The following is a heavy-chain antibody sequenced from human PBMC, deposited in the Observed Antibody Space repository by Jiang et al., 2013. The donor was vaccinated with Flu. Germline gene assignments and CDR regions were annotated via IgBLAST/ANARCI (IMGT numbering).Heavy chain of an antibody. CDR1: GYTFTSYY. D-gene: IGHD6-19*01. V-gene: IGHV1-46*01. J-gene: IGHJ6*04. CDR2: INPSGGST. CDR3: ARDQKGSGWYAALVTEDYYYGMDV. Sequence: SGAEVKKPGASVKVSCKASGYTFTSYYMHWVRQAPGQGLEWMGIINPSGGSTSYAQKFQGRVTMTRDTSTSTVYMELSSLRSEDTAVYYCARDQKGSGWYAALVTEDYYYGMDVWGKGTTVTVSS.